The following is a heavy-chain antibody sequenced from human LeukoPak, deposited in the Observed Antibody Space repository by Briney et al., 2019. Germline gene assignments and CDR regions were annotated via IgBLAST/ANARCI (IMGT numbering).Heavy chain of an antibody. CDR3: ARWGNYKVMDV. CDR2: IYYSGST. D-gene: IGHD1-7*01. CDR1: GGSISSSSNY. V-gene: IGHV4-39*01. J-gene: IGHJ6*02. Sequence: SETLSLTCTVSGGSISSSSNYWDWIRQPPGKGPEWIGSIYYSGSTYYNPSLKSRVTISVDTSKNQFSLKVTSVTAADTAVYYCARWGNYKVMDVWGQGTTVTVSS.